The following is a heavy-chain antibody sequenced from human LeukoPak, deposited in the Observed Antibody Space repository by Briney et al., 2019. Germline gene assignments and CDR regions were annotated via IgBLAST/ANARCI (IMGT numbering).Heavy chain of an antibody. CDR2: INPSGGST. CDR1: GYTFTSYY. Sequence: ASVKVSCKASGYTFTSYYMHWVRQAPGQGLEWMGIINPSGGSTSYAQKFQGRVTMTRDMSTSTVYMELSSLRSEDTAVYYCARVRDSSGYYPLYFDYWGQGILVTVSS. V-gene: IGHV1-46*01. CDR3: ARVRDSSGYYPLYFDY. J-gene: IGHJ4*02. D-gene: IGHD3-22*01.